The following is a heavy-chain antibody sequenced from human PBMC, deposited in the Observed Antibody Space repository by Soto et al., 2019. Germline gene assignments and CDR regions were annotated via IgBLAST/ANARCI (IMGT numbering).Heavy chain of an antibody. CDR3: ARAPLYYYDSSGYYYPFDY. D-gene: IGHD3-22*01. CDR2: IYYSGST. V-gene: IGHV4-61*01. CDR1: GGSVSSGSYY. Sequence: QVQLQESGPGLVKPSETLSLTCTVSGGSVSSGSYYWSWIRQPAGKGLEWIGYIYYSGSTNYNPSLKSRVTISVDTSKNQFSLKLSSVTTADTAVYYCARAPLYYYDSSGYYYPFDYWGQGTLVTVSS. J-gene: IGHJ4*02.